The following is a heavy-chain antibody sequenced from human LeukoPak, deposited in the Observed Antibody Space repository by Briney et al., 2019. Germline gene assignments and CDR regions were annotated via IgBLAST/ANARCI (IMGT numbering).Heavy chain of an antibody. CDR3: ARGVEMATGPKSEVVFDY. Sequence: SQTLSLTCTVSGGSISSGGYSWSWIRQHPGKGLEWIGYIYYSGSTYYNPSLKSRVTISVDTSKNQFSLKLSSVTAADTAVYYCARGVEMATGPKSEVVFDYWGQGTLVTVSS. CDR2: IYYSGST. D-gene: IGHD5-24*01. V-gene: IGHV4-31*03. J-gene: IGHJ4*02. CDR1: GGSISSGGYS.